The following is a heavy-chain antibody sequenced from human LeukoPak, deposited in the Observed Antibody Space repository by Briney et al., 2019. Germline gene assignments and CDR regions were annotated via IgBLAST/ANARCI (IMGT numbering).Heavy chain of an antibody. Sequence: GGSLRLSCGASGFTFSNYAMNWVRQAPGKGLGWVSGISNSGGSAYYADSVKGRFTISRDNSRNTLYLQMNSLRAEDTAVYYCAKGLRLGELSSGFDYWGQGTLVTVSS. D-gene: IGHD3-16*02. CDR3: AKGLRLGELSSGFDY. V-gene: IGHV3-23*01. CDR2: ISNSGGSA. J-gene: IGHJ4*02. CDR1: GFTFSNYA.